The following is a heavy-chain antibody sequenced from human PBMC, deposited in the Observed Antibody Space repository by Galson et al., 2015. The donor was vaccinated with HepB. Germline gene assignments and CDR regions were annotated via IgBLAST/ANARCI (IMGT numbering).Heavy chain of an antibody. J-gene: IGHJ6*02. D-gene: IGHD3-3*01. CDR1: GYIFTDYY. CDR2: INPISGGT. CDR3: ARDRYDFWSHYFYGMDV. Sequence: SVKVSCKASGYIFTDYYPHWVRQAPGQGLEWMGWINPISGGTNFAQKFQGRVTMTRDASLNTGYLELTRLTSDDTAVYYCARDRYDFWSHYFYGMDVWGQGTTVTVSS. V-gene: IGHV1-2*02.